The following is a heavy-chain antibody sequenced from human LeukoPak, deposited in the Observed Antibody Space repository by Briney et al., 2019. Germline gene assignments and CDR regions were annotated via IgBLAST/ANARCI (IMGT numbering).Heavy chain of an antibody. V-gene: IGHV1-69*05. J-gene: IGHJ4*02. CDR3: ARGFHYDSSGYYYFY. Sequence: ASVKVSCKASGGTFISYAISWVRQAPGQGLEWMGGIIPLFGTANYAQKFQGRLTITTDESTSTAYMELSSLRSEDTAVYYCARGFHYDSSGYYYFYWGQGTLVTVSS. CDR1: GGTFISYA. D-gene: IGHD3-22*01. CDR2: IIPLFGTA.